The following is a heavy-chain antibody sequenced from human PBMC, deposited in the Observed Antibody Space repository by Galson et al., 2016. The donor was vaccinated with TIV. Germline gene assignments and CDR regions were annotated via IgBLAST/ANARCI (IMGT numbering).Heavy chain of an antibody. CDR2: ISGGGGST. D-gene: IGHD3-22*01. Sequence: SLRLSCAASGFTFSIFAMTWVRQAPGVGLEWVSAISGGGGSTYYADSVKGRFTVSRDSSKNTVFLQMNSLRAEDTAVYYCTKVPSSGFSYYYGLDVWGQGTTVTVSS. CDR3: TKVPSSGFSYYYGLDV. CDR1: GFTFSIFA. V-gene: IGHV3-23*01. J-gene: IGHJ6*02.